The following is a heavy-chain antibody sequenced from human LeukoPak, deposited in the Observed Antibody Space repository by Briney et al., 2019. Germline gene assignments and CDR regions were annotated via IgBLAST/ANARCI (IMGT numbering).Heavy chain of an antibody. J-gene: IGHJ4*02. D-gene: IGHD6-19*01. CDR1: GGSISSSSYY. CDR3: ARLMTVAGRIDY. Sequence: SETLSLTCTVSGGSISSSSYYWGWIRQPPGKGLEWIGTIYYTGNTYYNPSLKSRVTISVDTFKSQFSLKLSSVTAADTAVYYCARLMTVAGRIDYWGQGTLVTVSS. V-gene: IGHV4-39*01. CDR2: IYYTGNT.